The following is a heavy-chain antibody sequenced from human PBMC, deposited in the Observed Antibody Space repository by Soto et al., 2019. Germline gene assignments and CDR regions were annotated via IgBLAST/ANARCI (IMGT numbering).Heavy chain of an antibody. V-gene: IGHV3-53*01. CDR1: GFTVSNNY. Sequence: EVQLVESGGGLIQPGGSLRLSCAVSGFTVSNNYMSWVRQAPGKGLEGVSVIYSGGYTAYGDSVKGRFTISRDNSKNTPKRTRNTVTAAQHAVYSCGTTPGGGGYWGQGTLVTVSS. CDR3: GTTPGGGGY. D-gene: IGHD3-10*01. J-gene: IGHJ4*02. CDR2: IYSGGYT.